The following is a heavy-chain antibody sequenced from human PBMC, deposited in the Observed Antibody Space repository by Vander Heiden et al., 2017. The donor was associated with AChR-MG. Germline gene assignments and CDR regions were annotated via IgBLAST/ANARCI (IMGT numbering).Heavy chain of an antibody. J-gene: IGHJ4*02. D-gene: IGHD6-19*01. Sequence: EVQLLDSGRGLLPPGWSLRLPCPASVFAFSTHAMSWALPDPVKGLEWVSFIPGSGGRTYYADSVKGRFTISRDNSKDTLYLQMNSLRAEDTAVYYCAKRDNIGWYYFDSWGQGTLVTVSS. CDR1: VFAFSTHA. V-gene: IGHV3-23*01. CDR3: AKRDNIGWYYFDS. CDR2: IPGSGGRT.